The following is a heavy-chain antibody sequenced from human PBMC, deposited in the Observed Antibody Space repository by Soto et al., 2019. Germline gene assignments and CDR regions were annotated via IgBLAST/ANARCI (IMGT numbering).Heavy chain of an antibody. V-gene: IGHV4-59*01. Sequence: SETLSLTCTVSGGSITSYYWSWIRQPPGKGLEWIGYIYYSGSTNYNPSLKSRVTISVDTSKNQFSLKLSSVTAADTAVYYCAREWGRIFDYWGQGTLVTVS. CDR1: GGSITSYY. J-gene: IGHJ4*02. CDR2: IYYSGST. D-gene: IGHD3-16*01. CDR3: AREWGRIFDY.